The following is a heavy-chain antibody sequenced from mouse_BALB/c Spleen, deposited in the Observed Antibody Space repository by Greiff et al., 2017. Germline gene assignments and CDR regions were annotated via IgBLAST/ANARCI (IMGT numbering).Heavy chain of an antibody. Sequence: LQESGAELAKPGASVKMSCKASGYTFTSYWMHWVKQRPGQGLEWIGYINPSTGYTEYNQKFKDKATLTADKSSSTAYMQLSSLTSEDSAVYFCAFTTATFGWFAYWGQGTLVTVSA. V-gene: IGHV1-7*01. CDR2: INPSTGYT. J-gene: IGHJ3*01. CDR3: AFTTATFGWFAY. D-gene: IGHD1-2*01. CDR1: GYTFTSYW.